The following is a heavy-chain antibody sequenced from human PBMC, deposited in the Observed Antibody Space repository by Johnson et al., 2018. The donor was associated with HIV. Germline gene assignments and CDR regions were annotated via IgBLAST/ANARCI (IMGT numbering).Heavy chain of an antibody. D-gene: IGHD2-8*01. CDR1: GFTFSSYA. CDR3: AKFLLMYEERSGTFDI. CDR2: ISYDGSNK. V-gene: IGHV3-30*18. Sequence: QVQLVESGGGVVQPGRSLRLSCAASGFTFSSYAMHWVRQAPGKGLEWEAVISYDGSNKYYADSVKGRFTISRHNSKNTLYLQMNSLRAEDTAVYYCAKFLLMYEERSGTFDIWGQGTMVTVSS. J-gene: IGHJ3*02.